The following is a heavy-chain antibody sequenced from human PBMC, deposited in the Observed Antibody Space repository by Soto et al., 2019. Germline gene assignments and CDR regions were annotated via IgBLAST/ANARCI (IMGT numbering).Heavy chain of an antibody. J-gene: IGHJ4*02. CDR1: GFTFSSYS. CDR3: ARGLPPYSSSWYFDY. Sequence: GGSLRLSCAASGFTFSSYSMNWVRQAPGKGLEWVSYISSSSSTIYYADSVKGRFTISRDNAKNSLYLQMNSLRAEDTAVYSCARGLPPYSSSWYFDYWGQGTLVTVSS. D-gene: IGHD6-13*01. CDR2: ISSSSSTI. V-gene: IGHV3-48*04.